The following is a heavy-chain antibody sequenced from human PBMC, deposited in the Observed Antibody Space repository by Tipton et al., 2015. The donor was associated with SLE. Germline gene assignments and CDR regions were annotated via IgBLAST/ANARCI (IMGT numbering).Heavy chain of an antibody. CDR2: ISSNGDRT. J-gene: IGHJ5*01. CDR3: EKDHMLDS. Sequence: GSLRLSCAASGFTFSSSTGYWVRQAPGRGLEYVAGISSNGDRTFYVDSVKGRFIISRDNSKNMMYLQMSSLRSEDTAVYDCEKDHMLDSGGQGTLGTVSS. CDR1: GFTFSSST. V-gene: IGHV3-64D*06.